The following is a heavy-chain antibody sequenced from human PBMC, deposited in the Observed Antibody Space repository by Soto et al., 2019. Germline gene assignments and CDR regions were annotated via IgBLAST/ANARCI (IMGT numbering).Heavy chain of an antibody. Sequence: EVQLVQSGAEVKKPGESLRISCKGSGYSFTSYWISWVRQMHGKGLEWMGRIDPSDSYTNYSPPFQGHVTISADKSISTAYLQWSSLKASDTAMYYCARTSMQSRGYSYGHGGMDVWGQGTTVTVSS. V-gene: IGHV5-10-1*01. J-gene: IGHJ6*02. CDR2: IDPSDSYT. D-gene: IGHD5-18*01. CDR1: GYSFTSYW. CDR3: ARTSMQSRGYSYGHGGMDV.